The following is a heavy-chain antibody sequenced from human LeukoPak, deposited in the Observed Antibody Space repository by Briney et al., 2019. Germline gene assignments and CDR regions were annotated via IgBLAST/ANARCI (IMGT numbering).Heavy chain of an antibody. J-gene: IGHJ5*02. V-gene: IGHV4-31*03. D-gene: IGHD1-14*01. CDR3: ARGSPRTGLDP. Sequence: SQTLSLTCTVSGGSISSGGYFWSWIRQHPGKGLEWIGYIYYSGSTYYNPSLKSRVTISVDTSKNQFSLKLSSVTAADTAVYYCARGSPRTGLDPWGQGTLVTVSS. CDR2: IYYSGST. CDR1: GGSISSGGYF.